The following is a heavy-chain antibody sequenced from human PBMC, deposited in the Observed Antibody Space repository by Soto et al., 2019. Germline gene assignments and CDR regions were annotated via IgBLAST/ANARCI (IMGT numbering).Heavy chain of an antibody. D-gene: IGHD3-22*01. CDR3: ARGGSGYTWFNEF. CDR2: IIPVFQTA. V-gene: IGHV1-69*13. CDR1: GGLFSSYP. Sequence: SVKVSCKASGGLFSSYPISWVRQVPGQGLEWMGGIIPVFQTAYYTQRFQGRVTITADESTNTAYMELSGLRSEDTAIYYCARGGSGYTWFNEFWGQGTLVTVSS. J-gene: IGHJ4*02.